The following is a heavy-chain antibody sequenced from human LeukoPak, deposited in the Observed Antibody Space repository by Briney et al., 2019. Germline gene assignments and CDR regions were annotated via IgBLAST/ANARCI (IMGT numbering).Heavy chain of an antibody. CDR1: GGSISSYY. V-gene: IGHV4-38-2*02. Sequence: SETLSLTCTVSGGSISSYYWGWIRQPPGKGLEWIGSIYHSGSTYYNPSLKSRVTISVDTSKNQFSLKLSSVTAADTAVYYCRIAAAGTNAFDIWGQGTMVTVSS. D-gene: IGHD6-13*01. CDR2: IYHSGST. CDR3: RIAAAGTNAFDI. J-gene: IGHJ3*02.